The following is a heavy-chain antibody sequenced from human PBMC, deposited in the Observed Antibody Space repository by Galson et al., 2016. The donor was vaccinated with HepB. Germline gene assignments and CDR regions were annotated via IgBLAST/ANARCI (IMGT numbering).Heavy chain of an antibody. CDR3: ARDLGVRGYGRAPRDAYDL. CDR2: VWFDGYTK. J-gene: IGHJ3*01. Sequence: SLRLSCAASGFTFSLYGMQWVRQAPGKGLEWVAVVWFDGYTKFYADSVRGRFTVSRDRSRDTVDLQMNNLRAEDTAMYFCARDLGVRGYGRAPRDAYDLWGQGTMVSVSS. V-gene: IGHV3-33*01. CDR1: GFTFSLYG. D-gene: IGHD3-10*01.